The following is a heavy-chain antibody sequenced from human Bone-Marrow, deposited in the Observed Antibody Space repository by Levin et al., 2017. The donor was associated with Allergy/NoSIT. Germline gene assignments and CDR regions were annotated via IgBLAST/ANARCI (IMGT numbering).Heavy chain of an antibody. CDR1: GFSLSTVW. CDR2: IKRKIDGETQ. J-gene: IGHJ3*01. D-gene: IGHD2-15*01. CDR3: ATGDCSGGSCHFFDF. Sequence: LSLTCAASGFSLSTVWMTWVRQVPGKGPEWIGRIKRKIDGETQDYAAPVKGRFTISRDDSKNTVYLQMGSLQIEDTAVYYCATGDCSGGSCHFFDFWGQGTMVVVSS. V-gene: IGHV3-15*01.